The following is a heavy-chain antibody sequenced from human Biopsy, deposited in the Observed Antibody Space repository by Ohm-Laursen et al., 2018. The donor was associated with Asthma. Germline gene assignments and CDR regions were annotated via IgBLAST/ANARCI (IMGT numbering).Heavy chain of an antibody. Sequence: SLRLSCTASGFTFSNYGMHWVRQAPGKGLDWVAVISSDGSNKNYTDSVKGRFTISRDNSRNTLHLQMNSLRAEDAAVYYCAKDVFPGWELRRGPDYWGQGTLVTVSS. D-gene: IGHD1-26*01. V-gene: IGHV3-30*18. CDR1: GFTFSNYG. CDR2: ISSDGSNK. CDR3: AKDVFPGWELRRGPDY. J-gene: IGHJ4*02.